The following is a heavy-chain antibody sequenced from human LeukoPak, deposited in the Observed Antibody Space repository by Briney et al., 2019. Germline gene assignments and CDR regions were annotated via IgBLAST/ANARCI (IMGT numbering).Heavy chain of an antibody. CDR3: ATSSGWYPKYFDY. V-gene: IGHV3-23*01. D-gene: IGHD6-19*01. CDR1: GFTFSTYP. J-gene: IGHJ4*02. CDR2: ISGSGGDT. Sequence: GGSLRLSCAASGFTFSTYPMSWVRQAPGKRLEWVSAISGSGGDTYYADSVKGRFTISRDNSKNTLYLQMNRLRAEDTALYYCATSSGWYPKYFDYWGQGTLVTVSS.